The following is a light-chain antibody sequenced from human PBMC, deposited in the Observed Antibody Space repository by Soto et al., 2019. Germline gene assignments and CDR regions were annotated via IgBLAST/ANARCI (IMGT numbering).Light chain of an antibody. J-gene: IGKJ5*01. CDR2: GAS. Sequence: EIVLTQSPGTLSLAPGERATLSCRASQSVSSSYVAWYQKKPGQAPRLLMYGASRRASGIPDRFSGSGSGTDFTLTISSLQSEDFAVYYCQQYEKWPPSITFGQGTRLEIK. V-gene: IGKV3-20*01. CDR3: QQYEKWPPSIT. CDR1: QSVSSSY.